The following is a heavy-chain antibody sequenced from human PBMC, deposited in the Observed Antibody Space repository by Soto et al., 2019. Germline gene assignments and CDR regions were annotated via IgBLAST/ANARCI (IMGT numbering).Heavy chain of an antibody. D-gene: IGHD4-17*01. CDR1: GFTFTSYA. Sequence: EVQLLESGGGLVQPGGSLRLSCAVSGFTFTSYAMSWVRQAPGKGLEWVSGISGSGGSTFYADSVKGRFTISRDNSKNTLYLQMNSLRTEDTAVYYCAHPRGYGVFDAYDIWGQGAMVTVSS. J-gene: IGHJ3*02. CDR2: ISGSGGST. CDR3: AHPRGYGVFDAYDI. V-gene: IGHV3-23*01.